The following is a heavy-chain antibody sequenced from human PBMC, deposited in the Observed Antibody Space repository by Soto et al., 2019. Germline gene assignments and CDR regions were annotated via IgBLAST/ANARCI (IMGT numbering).Heavy chain of an antibody. CDR1: GFTFSIAW. Sequence: GGSLRLSCAASGFTFSIAWMSWVRQAPGKGLEWVGRIKSKTDGGTTDYAAPVKGRFTISRDDSKNTLYLQMNSLKTEDTAVYYCTTARYCSGGSCPFDYWGQGTLVTVSS. D-gene: IGHD2-15*01. CDR3: TTARYCSGGSCPFDY. J-gene: IGHJ4*02. V-gene: IGHV3-15*01. CDR2: IKSKTDGGTT.